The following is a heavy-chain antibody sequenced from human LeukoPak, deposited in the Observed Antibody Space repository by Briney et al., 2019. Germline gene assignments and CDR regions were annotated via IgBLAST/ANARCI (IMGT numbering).Heavy chain of an antibody. Sequence: GGSLRLSCAASGFTFSSYAMHWVRQAPGKGLEWVAVISYDGSNKYYADSVKGRFTISRDNSKNTLCLQMNSLRAEDTAMYYCARDRYYYDSSGYYSPPYWGQGTLVTVSS. D-gene: IGHD3-22*01. J-gene: IGHJ4*02. CDR2: ISYDGSNK. CDR3: ARDRYYYDSSGYYSPPY. V-gene: IGHV3-30-3*01. CDR1: GFTFSSYA.